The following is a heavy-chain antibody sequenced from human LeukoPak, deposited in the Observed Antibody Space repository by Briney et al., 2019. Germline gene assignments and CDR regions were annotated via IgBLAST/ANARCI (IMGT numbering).Heavy chain of an antibody. CDR1: GGSISSYY. J-gene: IGHJ4*02. CDR3: AREYSSGWYDY. CDR2: IYISGIT. D-gene: IGHD6-19*01. Sequence: SETLSLTCTVSGGSISSYYWSWIRQPAGKGLEWIGRIYISGITNYNPSLKSLVTMSVDTSKNQFSLKLSSVTAADTAVYYCAREYSSGWYDYWGQGTLVTVSS. V-gene: IGHV4-4*07.